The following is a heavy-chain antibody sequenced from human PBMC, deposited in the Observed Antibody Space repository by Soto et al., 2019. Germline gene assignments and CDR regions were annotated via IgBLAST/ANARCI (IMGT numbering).Heavy chain of an antibody. Sequence: GGSLRLSCAASGFTFSSYAMHWVRQAPGKGLEWVAVISYDGSNKYYADSVKGRFTISRDNSQNTVFLQMNSLRAEDTAIYFCAKVRLTDYLRYAPHLWGQGTLVTVSS. V-gene: IGHV3-30-3*01. CDR3: AKVRLTDYLRYAPHL. D-gene: IGHD2-8*01. J-gene: IGHJ3*01. CDR1: GFTFSSYA. CDR2: ISYDGSNK.